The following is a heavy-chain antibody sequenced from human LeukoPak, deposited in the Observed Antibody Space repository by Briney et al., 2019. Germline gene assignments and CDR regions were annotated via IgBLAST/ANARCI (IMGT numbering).Heavy chain of an antibody. CDR2: ISYDGSNK. V-gene: IGHV3-30*04. CDR1: GFTFRKYA. Sequence: PGGSLRLSCVASGFTFRKYAMNRVRQAPGKGLEWVAVISYDGSNKYYADSVKGRFTISRDNSKNTLYLQMNSLRAEDTAVYFCTRDGGSGIDYWGQGTLVTVSS. CDR3: TRDGGSGIDY. D-gene: IGHD6-19*01. J-gene: IGHJ4*02.